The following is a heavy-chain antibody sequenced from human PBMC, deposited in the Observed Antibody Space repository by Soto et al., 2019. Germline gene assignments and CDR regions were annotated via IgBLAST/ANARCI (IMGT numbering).Heavy chain of an antibody. CDR2: IITIFGTA. CDR1: GGTFSSYA. V-gene: IGHV1-69*12. J-gene: IGHJ5*02. Sequence: QVQLVQSAAEVKKPGSSVKVSCKASGGTFSSYAISWVRQAPGQGLEWMGGIITIFGTANYAQKFQGRVTSTADESPSTAYMELSSLRSEDTAVYYCARDLGLYYDFWSGYQPWGQGTLVTVSS. D-gene: IGHD3-3*01. CDR3: ARDLGLYYDFWSGYQP.